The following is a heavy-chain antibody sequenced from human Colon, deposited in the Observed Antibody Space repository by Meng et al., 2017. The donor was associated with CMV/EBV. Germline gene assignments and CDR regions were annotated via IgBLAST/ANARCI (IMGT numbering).Heavy chain of an antibody. V-gene: IGHV4-39*07. CDR1: GDSISGRSYY. D-gene: IGHD5-24*01. CDR2: IYYTGND. CDR3: ARMALHWYFDL. Sequence: QVQLQEPGQGLVKPSETLSLTCTVSGDSISGRSYYWGWIRQPPGKGLEWIASIYYTGNDYHNPSLKSRVTISIDTSNNQFSLRLTSVTAADTAVYYCARMALHWYFDLWGRGTLVTVSS. J-gene: IGHJ2*01.